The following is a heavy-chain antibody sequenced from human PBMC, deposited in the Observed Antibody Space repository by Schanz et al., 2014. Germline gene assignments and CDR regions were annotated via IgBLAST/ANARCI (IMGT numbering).Heavy chain of an antibody. Sequence: EVQLLESGGGFVQPGGSLRLSCVASGVTFSSYAMSWVRQASGKGLEWVSTSRGSGASTYYADSVKGHFTISRDNSKNTLYLQMNSLRAEDAAVDYCAKDQGSYGSGSYTYFDYWGQGTLATVSS. V-gene: IGHV3-23*01. D-gene: IGHD3-10*01. CDR1: GVTFSSYA. J-gene: IGHJ4*02. CDR3: AKDQGSYGSGSYTYFDY. CDR2: SRGSGAST.